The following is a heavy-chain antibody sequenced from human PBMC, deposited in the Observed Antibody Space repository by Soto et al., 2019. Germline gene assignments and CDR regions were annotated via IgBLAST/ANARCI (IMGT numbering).Heavy chain of an antibody. CDR3: AIDRSAALGYGMDV. CDR2: ISAYSGRT. Sequence: ASVKVSCKASGYVFSSYGISWVRQAPGQGLEWVGWISAYSGRTNSAQKFQGRVTMTTDTSTSTGYMELRSLRSDDTAVYYCAIDRSAALGYGMDVWGQGTTVTVSS. J-gene: IGHJ6*02. D-gene: IGHD6-13*01. V-gene: IGHV1-18*01. CDR1: GYVFSSYG.